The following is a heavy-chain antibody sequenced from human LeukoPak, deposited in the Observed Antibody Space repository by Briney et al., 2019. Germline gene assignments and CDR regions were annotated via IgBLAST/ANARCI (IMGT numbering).Heavy chain of an antibody. CDR2: IYTSGST. Sequence: PSETLSLTCTVSGGSISSYYWSWIRQPPGKGLEWIGYIYTSGSTNYNPSLKSRVTISVDTSKNQFSLKLSSVTAADTAVYYCARRGSIAAPDYWGQGTLVTVSS. J-gene: IGHJ4*02. CDR1: GGSISSYY. D-gene: IGHD6-6*01. CDR3: ARRGSIAAPDY. V-gene: IGHV4-4*09.